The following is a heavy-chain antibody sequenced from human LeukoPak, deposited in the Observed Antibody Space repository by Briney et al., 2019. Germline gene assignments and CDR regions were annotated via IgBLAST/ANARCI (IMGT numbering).Heavy chain of an antibody. V-gene: IGHV4-39*07. CDR2: FYYRGST. J-gene: IGHJ4*02. D-gene: IGHD5-12*01. Sequence: ASETLSLTCTGSGGSISSYYWGWIRQLPGKGLEWIGSFYYRGSTYYNPSLKSRVTISVDTSKNQFSLKLSSVTAADTAVYYCARAALRAPLTYFDYWGQGTLVTVSS. CDR1: GGSISSYY. CDR3: ARAALRAPLTYFDY.